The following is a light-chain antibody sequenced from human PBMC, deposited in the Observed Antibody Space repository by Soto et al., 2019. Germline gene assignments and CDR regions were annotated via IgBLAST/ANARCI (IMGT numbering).Light chain of an antibody. Sequence: EIVLTQSPATLSLSPGERATLSSGAIHSFSNYLAWYQQKPGQAPRLLIYDASNRATGIPARFSGGGSGTDFTLTISSLEPEDFAVYYCQQRTSWPHTFGQGTKVEIK. J-gene: IGKJ1*01. CDR1: HSFSNY. CDR3: QQRTSWPHT. CDR2: DAS. V-gene: IGKV3-11*01.